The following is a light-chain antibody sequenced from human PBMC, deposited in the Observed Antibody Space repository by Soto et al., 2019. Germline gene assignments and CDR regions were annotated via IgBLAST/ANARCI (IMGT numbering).Light chain of an antibody. Sequence: QSALTQPASVSGSPGQSITISCTGTSSDVGYSNSVSWYQQHPGKAPKLVIYDVTTRPSGVSNRFSGSKSDNTASLTISGIKAEDEADYYCCSYTTSYSLLFGGGTKLTVL. J-gene: IGLJ2*01. V-gene: IGLV2-14*03. CDR2: DVT. CDR3: CSYTTSYSLL. CDR1: SSDVGYSNS.